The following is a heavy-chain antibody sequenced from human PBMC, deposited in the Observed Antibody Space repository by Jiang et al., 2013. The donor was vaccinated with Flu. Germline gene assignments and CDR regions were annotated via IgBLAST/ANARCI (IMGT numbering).Heavy chain of an antibody. CDR2: IYYSGST. CDR3: ARGWRMLGY. CDR1: GGSISSYY. V-gene: IGHV4-59*01. J-gene: IGHJ4*02. Sequence: GSGLVKPSETLSLTCTVSGGSISSYYWSWIRQPPGKGLEWIGYIYYSGSTNYNPSLKSRVTISVDTSKNQFSLKLSSVTAADTAVYYCARGWRMLGYWGQGTLVTVSS.